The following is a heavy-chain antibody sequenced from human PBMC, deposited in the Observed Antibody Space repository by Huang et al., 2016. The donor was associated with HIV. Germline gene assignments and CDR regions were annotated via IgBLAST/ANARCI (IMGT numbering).Heavy chain of an antibody. CDR2: INHIGKT. V-gene: IGHV4-34*01. D-gene: IGHD6-19*01. CDR1: GGSFSGDY. CDR3: AREKAADSAWYGVYYFDY. Sequence: QVQLRQWGAGLVKPSETLSLTCAVSGGSFSGDYWTWIRQSPGKGLEWIGEINHIGKTNYQPSLKSRGTISKDTAKNQCSLQLTSVSAADTGVYFCAREKAADSAWYGVYYFDYWGEGALVTVTS. J-gene: IGHJ4*02.